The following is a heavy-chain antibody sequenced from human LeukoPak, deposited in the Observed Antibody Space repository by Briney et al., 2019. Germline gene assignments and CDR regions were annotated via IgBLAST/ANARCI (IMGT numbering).Heavy chain of an antibody. Sequence: PSETLSLTCAVYGGSFSGYYWSWIRQPPVKGLEWIGEINHSGSTNYNPSLKSRVTISVDTSKNQFSLKLSSVTAADTAVYYCARVSYGAVTYWGQGTLVTVSS. J-gene: IGHJ4*02. D-gene: IGHD4-17*01. CDR2: INHSGST. CDR1: GGSFSGYY. CDR3: ARVSYGAVTY. V-gene: IGHV4-34*01.